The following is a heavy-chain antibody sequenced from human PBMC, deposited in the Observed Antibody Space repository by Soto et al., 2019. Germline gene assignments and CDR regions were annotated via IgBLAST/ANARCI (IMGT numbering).Heavy chain of an antibody. CDR2: ISSSSSTI. CDR3: ARDLSAGARLGNFDY. D-gene: IGHD3-9*01. Sequence: GGSLRLSCAASGFTFSSYSMNWVRQAPGKGLEWVSYISSSSSTIYYADSVKGRFTISRDNAKNPLYLQMNSLRAEDTAVYYCARDLSAGARLGNFDYWGQGTLVTVSS. CDR1: GFTFSSYS. J-gene: IGHJ4*02. V-gene: IGHV3-48*01.